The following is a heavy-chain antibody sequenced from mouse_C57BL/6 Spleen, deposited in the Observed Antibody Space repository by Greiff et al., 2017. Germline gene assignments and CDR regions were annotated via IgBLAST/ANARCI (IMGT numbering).Heavy chain of an antibody. V-gene: IGHV1-55*01. CDR2: IYPGSGST. D-gene: IGHD1-1*01. J-gene: IGHJ1*01. Sequence: VQLQQPGAELAKPGASVKMSCKASGYTFTSYWITWVKQRPGQGLEWIGDIYPGSGSTNYNGKFKSKATLAVDTSSSTAYMQLSSLTSEGSAVYDCASCYYDGSSIWYFDVWRSGTTVTVSS. CDR1: GYTFTSYW. CDR3: ASCYYDGSSIWYFDV.